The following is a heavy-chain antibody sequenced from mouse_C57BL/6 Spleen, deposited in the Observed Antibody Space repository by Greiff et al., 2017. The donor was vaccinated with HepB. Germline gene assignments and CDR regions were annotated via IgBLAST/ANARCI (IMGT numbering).Heavy chain of an antibody. CDR3: ARELGPLSRYAMDY. V-gene: IGHV5-17*01. D-gene: IGHD4-1*01. CDR1: GFTFSDYG. Sequence: EVQVVESGGGLVKPGGSLKLSCAASGFTFSDYGMHWVRQAPEKGLEWVAYISSGSSTIYYADTVKGRFTISRDNAKNTLFLQQTSLRSDDTAMYYCARELGPLSRYAMDYWGQGTSVTVSS. CDR2: ISSGSSTI. J-gene: IGHJ4*01.